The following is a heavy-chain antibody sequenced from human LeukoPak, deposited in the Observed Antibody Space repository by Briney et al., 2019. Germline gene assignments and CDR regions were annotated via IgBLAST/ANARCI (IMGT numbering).Heavy chain of an antibody. J-gene: IGHJ4*02. CDR3: AEGELPFY. V-gene: IGHV1-69*05. CDR2: IIPLFGTA. D-gene: IGHD1-26*01. Sequence: EASVKVSCKASGGTFSSYAISWVRQAPGQGLEWMGRIIPLFGTANYAQKFQGRVTITTDESTSTAYMELSSLRSEDTAVYYCAEGELPFYWGQGTLVTVSS. CDR1: GGTFSSYA.